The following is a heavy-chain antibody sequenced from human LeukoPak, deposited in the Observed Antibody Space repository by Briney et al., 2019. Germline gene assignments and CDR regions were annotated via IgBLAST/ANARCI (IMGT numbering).Heavy chain of an antibody. CDR3: ARDVPYYDSSGYPLPDYFDY. Sequence: APVKVSCKASGYTFTSYGISWVRQAPGQGLEWMGWISAYNGNTNYAQKLQGRVTMTTDTSTSTAYMELRSLRSDDTAVYYCARDVPYYDSSGYPLPDYFDYWGQGTLVTVSS. J-gene: IGHJ4*02. CDR1: GYTFTSYG. V-gene: IGHV1-18*01. D-gene: IGHD3-22*01. CDR2: ISAYNGNT.